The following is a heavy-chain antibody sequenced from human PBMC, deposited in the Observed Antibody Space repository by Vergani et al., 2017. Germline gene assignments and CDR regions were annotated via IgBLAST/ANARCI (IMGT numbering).Heavy chain of an antibody. CDR3: ARDTGA. V-gene: IGHV1-69*01. Sequence: QVQLVQSGAEVKQPGASVKVSCEASGYTFTGYYMHWVRQAPGQGLEWMGGIIPIFGTANYAQKFQGRVTITADESTSTAYMELSSLRSEDTAVYYCARDTGAWGQGTLVTVSS. D-gene: IGHD1-14*01. J-gene: IGHJ4*02. CDR1: GYTFTGYY. CDR2: IIPIFGTA.